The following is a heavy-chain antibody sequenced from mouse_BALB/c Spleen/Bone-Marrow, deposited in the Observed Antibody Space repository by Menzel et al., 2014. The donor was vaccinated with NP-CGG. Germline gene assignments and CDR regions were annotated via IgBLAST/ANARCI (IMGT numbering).Heavy chain of an antibody. V-gene: IGHV1-7*01. CDR1: GYTFTNYW. CDR3: ARYWDAY. J-gene: IGHJ3*01. Sequence: QVQLQQPRAELAKPGASVKMSCKASGYTFTNYWMHWVKQRPGQGLEWIGYIDPNTYYTRYNQKFKDKVTLTADKSSSXAYLQLSSLTSEDSAVYYCARYWDAYWGQGTLVTVSA. CDR2: IDPNTYYT. D-gene: IGHD4-1*01.